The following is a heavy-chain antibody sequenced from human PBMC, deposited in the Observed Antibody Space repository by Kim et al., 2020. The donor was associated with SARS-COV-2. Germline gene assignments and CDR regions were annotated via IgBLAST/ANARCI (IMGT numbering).Heavy chain of an antibody. V-gene: IGHV4-30-4*01. D-gene: IGHD6-13*01. J-gene: IGHJ5*02. CDR1: GGSISSGDYY. Sequence: SETLSLTCTVSGGSISSGDYYWSWIRQPPGKGLEWIGYIYYSGSTYYNPSLKSRVTISVDTSKNQFSLKLSSVTAADTAVYYCARDPVRGSSYGFDPWGQGTLVTVSS. CDR2: IYYSGST. CDR3: ARDPVRGSSYGFDP.